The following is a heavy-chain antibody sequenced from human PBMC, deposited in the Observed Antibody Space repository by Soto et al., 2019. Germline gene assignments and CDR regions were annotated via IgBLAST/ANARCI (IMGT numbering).Heavy chain of an antibody. CDR3: ARDDYGDMANYYYGMDV. CDR1: GYTFTSYG. CDR2: ISAYNGNT. J-gene: IGHJ6*02. Sequence: ASVKVSCKASGYTFTSYGISWVRQAPGQGLEWMGWISAYNGNTNYAQKLQGRVTMTTDTSTSTAYMELRSLRSDDTAVYYWARDDYGDMANYYYGMDVWGQGTTVTVSS. D-gene: IGHD2-15*01. V-gene: IGHV1-18*01.